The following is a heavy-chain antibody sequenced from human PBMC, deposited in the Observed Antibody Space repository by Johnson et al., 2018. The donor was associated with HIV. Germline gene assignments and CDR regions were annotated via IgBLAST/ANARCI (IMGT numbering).Heavy chain of an antibody. CDR2: ISYDGRNK. CDR3: TTPAGVVTAIRATYDAFDI. CDR1: GFTFSSYA. Sequence: QVQLVESGGGVVQPGRSLRLSSAASGFTFSSYAMHWVRQAPAKGLEWVAVISYDGRNKYYADSVKGRFTISRDNSKNTLYLQMNSLKTEDTAVYYCTTPAGVVTAIRATYDAFDIWGQGTMVTVSP. D-gene: IGHD2-21*02. V-gene: IGHV3-30*04. J-gene: IGHJ3*02.